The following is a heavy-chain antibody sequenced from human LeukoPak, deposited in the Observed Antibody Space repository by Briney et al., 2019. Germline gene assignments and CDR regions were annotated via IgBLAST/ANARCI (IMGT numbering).Heavy chain of an antibody. J-gene: IGHJ5*02. V-gene: IGHV3-7*03. D-gene: IGHD3-3*01. CDR2: IKQGGSEK. Sequence: GGSLRLSCATSGFTFSNYWMSWVREAPGKGLEWVANIKQGGSEKYYVDSVKGRFTISRDNAKNSLFLQMNSLRAEDTAVYYCARGYDFWSAINWFDPWGQGTLVTVSS. CDR1: GFTFSNYW. CDR3: ARGYDFWSAINWFDP.